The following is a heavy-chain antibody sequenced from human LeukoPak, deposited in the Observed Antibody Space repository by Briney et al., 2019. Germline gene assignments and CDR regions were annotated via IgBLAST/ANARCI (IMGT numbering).Heavy chain of an antibody. CDR2: IYRSGNT. J-gene: IGHJ4*02. CDR1: GYSISSGHY. Sequence: SETLSLTCTVSGYSISSGHYWGWIRQPPGKGLEWIGSIYRSGNTFYNPSLKSRVTISVDTSKNQFSLKLSSVTAADTAVYYCARPNITMVRGRFDYWGQGTLVTVSS. V-gene: IGHV4-38-2*02. D-gene: IGHD3-10*01. CDR3: ARPNITMVRGRFDY.